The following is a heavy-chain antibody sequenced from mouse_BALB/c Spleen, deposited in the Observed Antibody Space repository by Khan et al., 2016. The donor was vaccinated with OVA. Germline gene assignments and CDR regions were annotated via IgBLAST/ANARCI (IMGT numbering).Heavy chain of an antibody. J-gene: IGHJ4*01. V-gene: IGHV3-2*02. CDR1: GYSITSNYD. CDR3: ARGPYFGYALSY. Sequence: EVQLQESGPGLVKHSQSLSLTCTVTGYSITSNYDWKWIRQFPGNKLEWMGYISYSGSNSYNTSLKSRISITRDTSKNQFLLQLNSVTTEDTDTXYCARGPYFGYALSYCGHGPSVTVSS. D-gene: IGHD1-1*01. CDR2: ISYSGSN.